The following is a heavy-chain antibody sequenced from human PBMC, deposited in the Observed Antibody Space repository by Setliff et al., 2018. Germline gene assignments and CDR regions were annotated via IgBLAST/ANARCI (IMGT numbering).Heavy chain of an antibody. CDR2: MNPSSGNT. CDR3: ARLYYDYVWGSYRLYYYYGMDV. J-gene: IGHJ6*02. V-gene: IGHV1-8*02. D-gene: IGHD3-16*02. CDR1: GYTFTSYD. Sequence: GASVKVSCKASGYTFTSYDINWVRQATGQGLEWMGWMNPSSGNTGYAQKFQGRVTMTRNTSISTAYMELSSLRSEDTAVYYCARLYYDYVWGSYRLYYYYGMDVWGQGTTVTVSS.